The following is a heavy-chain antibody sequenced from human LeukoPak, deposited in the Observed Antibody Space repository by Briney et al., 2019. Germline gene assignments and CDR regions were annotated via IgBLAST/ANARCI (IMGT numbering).Heavy chain of an antibody. V-gene: IGHV3-64*01. CDR2: ISSNGGST. J-gene: IGHJ4*02. CDR3: ARGWLPEGY. Sequence: GGSLRLSCAASGFTFSSYSMNWVRQAPGKGLEYVSAISSNGGSTYYANSVKGRFTISRDNSKNTLYLQMGSLRAEDMAVYYCARGWLPEGYRGQGNLVTVSS. D-gene: IGHD5-18*01. CDR1: GFTFSSYS.